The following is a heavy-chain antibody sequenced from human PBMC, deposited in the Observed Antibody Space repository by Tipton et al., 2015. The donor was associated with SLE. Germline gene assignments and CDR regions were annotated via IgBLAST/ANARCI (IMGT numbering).Heavy chain of an antibody. D-gene: IGHD4-17*01. V-gene: IGHV4-59*12. CDR3: AKDYNYDYPDYN. CDR2: IDHSGST. CDR1: GNSLTGSY. J-gene: IGHJ4*02. Sequence: GLVKPSETLSLTCTVSGNSLTGSYWSWIRQPPGKGLEWIGEIDHSGSTNYNPSLESRVTISIDKSRNQFSLKLNSVTAADTAVYYCAKDYNYDYPDYNWGQGTLVIVSS.